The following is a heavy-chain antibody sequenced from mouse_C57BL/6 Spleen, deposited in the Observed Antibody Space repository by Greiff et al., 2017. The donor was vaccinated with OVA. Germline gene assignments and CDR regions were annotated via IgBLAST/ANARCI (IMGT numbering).Heavy chain of an antibody. D-gene: IGHD1-1*01. CDR3: ARRGGSLYAMDY. CDR2: ISYDGSN. CDR1: GYSITSGYY. J-gene: IGHJ4*01. Sequence: ESGPGLVKPSQSLSLTCSVTGYSITSGYYWNWIRQFPGNKLEWMGYISYDGSNNYNPSLKNRISITRDTSKNQFFLKLNSVTTEDTATYYCARRGGSLYAMDYWGQGTSVTVSS. V-gene: IGHV3-6*01.